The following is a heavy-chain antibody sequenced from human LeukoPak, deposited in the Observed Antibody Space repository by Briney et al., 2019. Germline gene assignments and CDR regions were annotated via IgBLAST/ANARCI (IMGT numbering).Heavy chain of an antibody. Sequence: PGGSLRLSCAASGFTFSSYAMSWVRQAPGKGLEWVSAISGSGGSTYYPDSVKGRFAISRDNSKNTLYLQMNSLRAEDTAVYYCAKDQLSVPAAPGDYWGQGTLVTVSS. D-gene: IGHD2-2*01. CDR3: AKDQLSVPAAPGDY. CDR2: ISGSGGST. V-gene: IGHV3-23*01. J-gene: IGHJ4*02. CDR1: GFTFSSYA.